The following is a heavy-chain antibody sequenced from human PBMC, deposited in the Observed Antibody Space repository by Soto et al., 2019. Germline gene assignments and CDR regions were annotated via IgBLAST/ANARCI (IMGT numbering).Heavy chain of an antibody. D-gene: IGHD2-15*01. CDR1: GGSISSSSYY. Sequence: PSETLSLTCTVSGGSISSSSYYWGWIRQPPGKGLEWIGSIYYSGSTYYNPSLKSRVTISVDTSKNQFSLKLSSVTAADTAVYYCARRIRGYCSGGSCYSSYGMDVWGQGTTVTVSS. V-gene: IGHV4-39*01. CDR2: IYYSGST. J-gene: IGHJ6*02. CDR3: ARRIRGYCSGGSCYSSYGMDV.